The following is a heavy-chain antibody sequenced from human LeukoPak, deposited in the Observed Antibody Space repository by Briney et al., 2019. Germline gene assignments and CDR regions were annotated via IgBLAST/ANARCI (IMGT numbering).Heavy chain of an antibody. CDR1: GFTFSSYI. D-gene: IGHD1-26*01. J-gene: IGHJ5*02. CDR2: ISSSSSYI. Sequence: GGSLRLSCAASGFTFSSYIMNWVRQAPGKGLEWVSSISSSSSYIYYADSVKSRFTISRDNAKNSLYLQMNSLRAEDTAVYYCARGGPRGSYYNWFDPWGQGTLVTVSS. CDR3: ARGGPRGSYYNWFDP. V-gene: IGHV3-21*01.